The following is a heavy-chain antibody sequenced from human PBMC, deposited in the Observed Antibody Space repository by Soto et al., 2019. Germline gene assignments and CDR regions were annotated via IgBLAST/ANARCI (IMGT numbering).Heavy chain of an antibody. D-gene: IGHD6-13*01. CDR2: ISAYNGNK. J-gene: IGHJ4*02. V-gene: IGHV1-18*01. Sequence: QVQLVQSGAEVKKPGASVKVSCKASGYTFTSYGISWVRQAPGQGLEWMGWISAYNGNKKYAQKLQGRVTMTTDTATRTATMELRSLRSDDTAVYYCARDLGQQLFDYWGQRTLVTVSS. CDR3: ARDLGQQLFDY. CDR1: GYTFTSYG.